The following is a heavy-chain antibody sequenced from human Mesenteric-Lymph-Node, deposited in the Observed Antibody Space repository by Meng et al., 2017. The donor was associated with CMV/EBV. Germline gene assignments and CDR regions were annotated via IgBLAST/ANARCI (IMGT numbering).Heavy chain of an antibody. Sequence: TCTVSGGFISGTSYYWAWIRQPPGKGLEWIGSVYYSGSTVYGPSLKSRVTISVDTSRNQFSLRLDSVTAADTAVYYCARNISAGYFDYWGPGTLVTVSS. CDR3: ARNISAGYFDY. J-gene: IGHJ4*02. V-gene: IGHV4-39*01. D-gene: IGHD6-25*01. CDR1: GGFISGTSYY. CDR2: VYYSGST.